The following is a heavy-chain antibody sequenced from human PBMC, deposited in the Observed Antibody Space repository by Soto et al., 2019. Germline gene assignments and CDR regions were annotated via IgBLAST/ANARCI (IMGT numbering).Heavy chain of an antibody. CDR3: ANDFGCDSSCYRPYAFDI. CDR1: GFTFSSYA. CDR2: ISGSGGST. V-gene: IGHV3-23*01. D-gene: IGHD3-22*01. J-gene: IGHJ3*02. Sequence: GGSLRLSCAASGFTFSSYAMSWVRQAPGKELEWVSAISGSGGSTYYADSVKGRFTISRDNSKNTLYLQMNSLRAEDTAVYYCANDFGCDSSCYRPYAFDIWGQGTTVTVSS.